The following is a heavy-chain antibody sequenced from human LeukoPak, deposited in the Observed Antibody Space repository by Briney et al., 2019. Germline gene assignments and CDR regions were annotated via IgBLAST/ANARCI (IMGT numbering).Heavy chain of an antibody. D-gene: IGHD1-26*01. Sequence: SETLSLTCTVSGGSVSSGSYYWSWIRQPPGKGLEWIGYIYYSGSAKYNPSLKSRVTISVDTSKNQFSLRLSSVTAADTAVYYSARLASGSYGPLTPFDYWGQGTLVTVSS. V-gene: IGHV4-61*01. CDR3: ARLASGSYGPLTPFDY. CDR1: GGSVSSGSYY. CDR2: IYYSGSA. J-gene: IGHJ4*02.